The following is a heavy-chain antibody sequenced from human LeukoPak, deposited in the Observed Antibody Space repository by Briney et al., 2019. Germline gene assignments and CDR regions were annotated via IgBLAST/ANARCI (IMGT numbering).Heavy chain of an antibody. J-gene: IGHJ4*02. V-gene: IGHV3-21*01. D-gene: IGHD3-10*01. CDR1: GFTFSSYS. CDR3: ASYGSGSYYNMDY. Sequence: GSLRLSCAASGFTFSSYSMNWVRQAPGKGLEWVSSISSSSSYIYYADSVKGRFTISRDNAKNSLYLQMNSLRAEDTAVYYCASYGSGSYYNMDYWGQGTLVTVSS. CDR2: ISSSSSYI.